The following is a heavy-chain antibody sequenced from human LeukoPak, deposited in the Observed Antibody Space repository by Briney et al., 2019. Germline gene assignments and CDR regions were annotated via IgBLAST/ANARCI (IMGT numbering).Heavy chain of an antibody. V-gene: IGHV4-39*07. CDR2: IYSSGST. CDR3: ARGAAGYSYG. CDR1: GGSIRSSYYY. Sequence: PSETLSLTCTVSGGSIRSSYYYWGWIRQPPGKGLEWIGSIYSSGSTYYNPSLKSRVTISIDTSKNQFSLRLSSVTAADTAVYYCARGAAGYSYGWGQGTLVTVSS. J-gene: IGHJ4*02. D-gene: IGHD5-18*01.